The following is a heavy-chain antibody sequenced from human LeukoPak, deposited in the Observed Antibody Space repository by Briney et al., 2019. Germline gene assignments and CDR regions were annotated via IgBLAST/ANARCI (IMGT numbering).Heavy chain of an antibody. CDR1: GFSFRIYS. Sequence: GGSLRLSRAAAGFSFRIYSMNCVRQAPGKGLEWVSFITSTSSDLFYADSVKGRFTVSRDNARNSLYLQMNNLRAEDTAVYYCARAAGHYFDYWGQGSLVTVSS. D-gene: IGHD3-10*01. V-gene: IGHV3-21*01. CDR2: ITSTSSDL. CDR3: ARAAGHYFDY. J-gene: IGHJ4*02.